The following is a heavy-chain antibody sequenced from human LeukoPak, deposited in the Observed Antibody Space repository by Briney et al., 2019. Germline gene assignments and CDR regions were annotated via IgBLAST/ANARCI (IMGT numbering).Heavy chain of an antibody. Sequence: SETLSLTCTVSGGSISSYYWSWIRQPPGKGLEWIAYIYYSGSTNYNPSLKSRLTMTVDTSKNQFSLKMRSVTAADTAVYYCARDSGSGYYEAWGQGTLVTVSS. J-gene: IGHJ5*02. V-gene: IGHV4-59*12. D-gene: IGHD3-10*01. CDR2: IYYSGST. CDR1: GGSISSYY. CDR3: ARDSGSGYYEA.